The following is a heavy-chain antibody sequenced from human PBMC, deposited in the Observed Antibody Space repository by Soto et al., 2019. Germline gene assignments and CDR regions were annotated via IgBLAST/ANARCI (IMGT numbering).Heavy chain of an antibody. CDR3: ARGRGNSSGWYYFDY. J-gene: IGHJ4*02. CDR2: IIPILGIA. D-gene: IGHD6-19*01. Sequence: QVQLVQSGAEVKKPGSSVKVSCKASGGTFSSYTISWVRQAPGQGLEWMGRIIPILGIANYAQKFQGRVTITADKSTSTAYMELSSLRSEDTAVYYCARGRGNSSGWYYFDYWGQGTLVTVSS. CDR1: GGTFSSYT. V-gene: IGHV1-69*02.